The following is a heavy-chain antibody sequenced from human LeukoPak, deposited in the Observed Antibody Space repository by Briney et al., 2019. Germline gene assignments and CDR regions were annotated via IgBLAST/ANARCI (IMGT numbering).Heavy chain of an antibody. Sequence: GGSLRLSCAASGFTSSDYYMSWIRQAPGKELEWVSYISSSGSTIYYADSVKGRFTISRDNAKNSLYLQMNSLRAEDTAVYYCATSLDYYDSSGYWDYWGQGTLVTVSS. CDR3: ATSLDYYDSSGYWDY. CDR1: GFTSSDYY. J-gene: IGHJ4*02. V-gene: IGHV3-11*01. CDR2: ISSSGSTI. D-gene: IGHD3-22*01.